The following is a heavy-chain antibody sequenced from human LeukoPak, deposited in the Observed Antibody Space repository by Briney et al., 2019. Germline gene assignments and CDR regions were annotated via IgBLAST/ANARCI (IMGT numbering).Heavy chain of an antibody. CDR1: GYTFTSDG. V-gene: IGHV1-18*01. Sequence: ASVKVSRKPSGYTFTSDGICLVRQAPGPGLEWMGWIPAYNGNTNYEQKLKGRVTMTTDTSTSTAYMELRSLRSDDTAVYYCARAHAGQLVADYYYYYMDVWGKGTTVTVSS. J-gene: IGHJ6*03. CDR3: ARAHAGQLVADYYYYYMDV. D-gene: IGHD6-6*01. CDR2: IPAYNGNT.